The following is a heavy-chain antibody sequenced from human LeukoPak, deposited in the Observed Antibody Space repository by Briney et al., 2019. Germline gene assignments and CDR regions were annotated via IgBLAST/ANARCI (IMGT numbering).Heavy chain of an antibody. CDR3: ARSLYYYDSSGYQGYQYYFDY. CDR1: GFTFSDYY. V-gene: IGHV3-11*01. Sequence: PGGSLRLSCAASGFTFSDYYMSWIRQAPGKGLEWVSYISCSGSTIYYADSVKGRFTISRDNAKNSLYLQMNSLRAEDTAVYYCARSLYYYDSSGYQGYQYYFDYWGQGTLVTVSS. J-gene: IGHJ4*02. D-gene: IGHD3-22*01. CDR2: ISCSGSTI.